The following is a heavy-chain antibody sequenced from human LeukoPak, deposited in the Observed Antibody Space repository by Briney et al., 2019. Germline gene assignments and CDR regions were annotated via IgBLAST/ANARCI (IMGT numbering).Heavy chain of an antibody. CDR1: GFSASNYY. D-gene: IGHD2-15*01. J-gene: IGHJ5*02. CDR2: IRDSGET. Sequence: GGSLRLSCAVSGFSASNYYMSWVRQAPGKGLEWVSLIRDSGETFYADSVKGRFTISRDESKNTVYLQMNRLRVEDTGVYFCARDRAATQDWVEFDPWGQGTQVTVSS. CDR3: ARDRAATQDWVEFDP. V-gene: IGHV3-66*01.